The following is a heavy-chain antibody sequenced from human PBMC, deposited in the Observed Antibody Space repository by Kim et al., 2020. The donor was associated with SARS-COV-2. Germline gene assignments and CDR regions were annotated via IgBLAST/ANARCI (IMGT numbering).Heavy chain of an antibody. J-gene: IGHJ4*02. CDR3: ARGPLRYFDWSPPDY. CDR1: GYTFTSYY. V-gene: IGHV1-46*01. Sequence: ASVKVSCKASGYTFTSYYMHWVRQAPGQGLEWMGIINPSGGSTSYAQKFQGRVTMTRDTSTSTVYMELSSLRSEDTAVYYCARGPLRYFDWSPPDYWGQGTLVTVSS. D-gene: IGHD3-9*01. CDR2: INPSGGST.